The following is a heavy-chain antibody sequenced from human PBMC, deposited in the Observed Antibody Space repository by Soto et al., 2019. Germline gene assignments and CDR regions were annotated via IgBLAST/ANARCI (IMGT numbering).Heavy chain of an antibody. V-gene: IGHV4-30-4*01. CDR2: IYYSGST. CDR3: ARYMTTVTTRYFDY. CDR1: GGSISSGDYY. Sequence: PSETLSLTCTVSGGSISSGDYYWSWIRQPPGKGLEWIGYIYYSGSTYYNPSLKSRVTISVDTSKNQFSLKLSSVTAADTAVYCCARYMTTVTTRYFDYWGQGTLVTVSS. D-gene: IGHD4-4*01. J-gene: IGHJ4*02.